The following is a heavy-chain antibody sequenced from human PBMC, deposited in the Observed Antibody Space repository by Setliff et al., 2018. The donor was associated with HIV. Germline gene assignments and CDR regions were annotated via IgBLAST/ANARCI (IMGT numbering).Heavy chain of an antibody. V-gene: IGHV1-69*06. CDR3: ARDKEPWEGYYKYYSMDV. CDR1: GDTFRSYA. CDR2: IIPILATS. J-gene: IGHJ6*03. Sequence: SVKVSCKASGDTFRSYAISWGRQAPGQGLEWMGRIIPILATSNCTQKFQGRVTITSDKSTRTAYMDLSRLTSDDTAVYYCARDKEPWEGYYKYYSMDVWGKGTKVTVSS. D-gene: IGHD1-26*01.